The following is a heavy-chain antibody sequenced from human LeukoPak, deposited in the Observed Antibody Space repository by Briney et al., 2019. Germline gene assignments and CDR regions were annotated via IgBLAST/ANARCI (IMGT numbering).Heavy chain of an antibody. V-gene: IGHV1-46*01. D-gene: IGHD3-22*01. Sequence: ASVKVSCKASGYTFTSYYMHWVRQAPGQGLEWMGIINPSGGSTSYAQKFQGRVTMTRDTSISTAYMELSRLRSDDTAVYYCARSLYYYDSSGYYPLDYWGQGTLVTVSS. J-gene: IGHJ4*02. CDR2: INPSGGST. CDR1: GYTFTSYY. CDR3: ARSLYYYDSSGYYPLDY.